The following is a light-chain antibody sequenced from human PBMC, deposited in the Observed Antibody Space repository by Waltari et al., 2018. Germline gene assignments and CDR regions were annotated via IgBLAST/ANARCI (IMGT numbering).Light chain of an antibody. Sequence: TPSCRASHSVSNLLAWYQQKPGQAPRLLIYDASNTATGIPARFSGSGSGTDFTLTISSLEPEDFAVYYCQQRRTWPLTFGGGTTVEI. J-gene: IGKJ4*01. V-gene: IGKV3-11*01. CDR3: QQRRTWPLT. CDR1: HSVSNL. CDR2: DAS.